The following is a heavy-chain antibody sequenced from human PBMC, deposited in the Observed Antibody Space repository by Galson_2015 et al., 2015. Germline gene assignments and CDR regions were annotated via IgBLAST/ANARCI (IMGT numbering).Heavy chain of an antibody. V-gene: IGHV5-10-1*01. CDR1: GYSFTDSW. CDR3: ARRLKQWLQATEDS. CDR2: IDPAVSYT. Sequence: QSGAEVKKPGESLRISCKTSGYSFTDSWISWVRQMPGKGLEWIGKIDPAVSYTNYTPSLQGHVTISADRSSRTVFLQWRSLKASDTAMYFCARRLKQWLQATEDSWGQGALVTVSS. J-gene: IGHJ4*02. D-gene: IGHD6-19*01.